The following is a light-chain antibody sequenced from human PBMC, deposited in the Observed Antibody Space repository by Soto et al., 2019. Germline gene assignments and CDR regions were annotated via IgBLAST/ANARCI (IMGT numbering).Light chain of an antibody. CDR3: QQYGSYRFT. Sequence: EIVLTQSPGTLSLSPGERATLPCRASQSVSSSYLAWYQQKPGQAPRLLIYGASSRATGIPDRFSGSGSGTDFTFTISRLEPDDFAVYYCQQYGSYRFTFGPGTKVDIK. CDR2: GAS. V-gene: IGKV3-20*01. CDR1: QSVSSSY. J-gene: IGKJ3*01.